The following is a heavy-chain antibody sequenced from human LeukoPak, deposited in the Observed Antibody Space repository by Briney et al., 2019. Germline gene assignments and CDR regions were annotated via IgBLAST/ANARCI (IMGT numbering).Heavy chain of an antibody. CDR2: ISGSGGST. CDR1: GFTFSSYA. Sequence: GGSLRLSCAASGFTFSSYAMSWVRQAPGKGLEWVSAISGSGGSTYYADSLKGRFTISRDNSKNTLYLQMNSLRAEDTAVYYCAKDIRYFDWLGPDYWGQGTLVTVSS. CDR3: AKDIRYFDWLGPDY. J-gene: IGHJ4*02. D-gene: IGHD3-9*01. V-gene: IGHV3-23*01.